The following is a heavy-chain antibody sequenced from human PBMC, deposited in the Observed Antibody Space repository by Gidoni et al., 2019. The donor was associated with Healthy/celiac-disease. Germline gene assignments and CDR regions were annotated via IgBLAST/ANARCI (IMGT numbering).Heavy chain of an antibody. CDR2: INHSGST. Sequence: QVQLQPWGAGLLKPSETLSLTCAVYGGSFIGYYWSWICQPPGKGLEWIGEINHSGSTNYNPSLKSRVTISVDTSKNQFSLKLSSVTAADTAVYYCARGPRPGIAVADEGYYWGQGTLVTVSS. J-gene: IGHJ4*02. CDR3: ARGPRPGIAVADEGYY. V-gene: IGHV4-34*01. D-gene: IGHD6-19*01. CDR1: GGSFIGYY.